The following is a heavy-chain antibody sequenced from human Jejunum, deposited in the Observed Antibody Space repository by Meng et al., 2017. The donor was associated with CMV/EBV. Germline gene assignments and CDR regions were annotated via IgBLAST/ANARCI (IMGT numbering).Heavy chain of an antibody. J-gene: IGHJ6*02. CDR1: GGSVSSGSYY. CDR2: IYYSGST. D-gene: IGHD1-14*01. V-gene: IGHV4-61*01. Sequence: TCTVSGGSVSSGSYYWNWIRQPPGKGLEWIGYIYYSGSTNYNPSLKSRVTISVDTSKNQFSLKLSSVTAADTAVYYCARNPGMDVWGQGTTVTVSS. CDR3: ARNPGMDV.